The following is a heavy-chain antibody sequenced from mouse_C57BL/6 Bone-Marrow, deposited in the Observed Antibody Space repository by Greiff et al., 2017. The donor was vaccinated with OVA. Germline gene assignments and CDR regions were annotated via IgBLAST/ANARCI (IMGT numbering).Heavy chain of an antibody. D-gene: IGHD1-1*01. V-gene: IGHV1-72*01. CDR2: IDPNSGGT. CDR3: ARSPLITTVERYFDV. Sequence: VQLQQPGAELVKPGASVKLSCKASGYTFTSYWMHWVKQRPGRGLEWIGRIDPNSGGTKYNEKFKSKATLTVDKPSSTAYMQLSSLTSEDSAVYYCARSPLITTVERYFDVWGTGTTVTVSS. J-gene: IGHJ1*03. CDR1: GYTFTSYW.